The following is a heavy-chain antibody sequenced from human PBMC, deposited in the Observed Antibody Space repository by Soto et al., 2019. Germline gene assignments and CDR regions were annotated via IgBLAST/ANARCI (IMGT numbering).Heavy chain of an antibody. D-gene: IGHD5-12*01. Sequence: QVQLVQSGAEVQKPGSSVKVSCKASGGTFSSYTISWVRQAPGQGLEWMGRIIPILGIANYAQKFQGRVTITADKSTSTAYMELSSLRSEDTAVYYCARDPKDSGYDELDYWGQGTLVTVSS. CDR2: IIPILGIA. V-gene: IGHV1-69*08. CDR3: ARDPKDSGYDELDY. J-gene: IGHJ4*02. CDR1: GGTFSSYT.